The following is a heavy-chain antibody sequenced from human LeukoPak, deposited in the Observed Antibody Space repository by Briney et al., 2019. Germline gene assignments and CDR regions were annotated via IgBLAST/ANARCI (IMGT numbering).Heavy chain of an antibody. Sequence: GGSLRLSCVASGFTFGKYWMSWVRQAPGKGLEWVANIKLDGSEKNYVDSVKGRFTISRDNSKNTLYLQMNSLRAEDTAVYYCARDSADYDSSAYGLWGQGTLVTVSS. CDR1: GFTFGKYW. D-gene: IGHD3-22*01. V-gene: IGHV3-7*01. CDR2: IKLDGSEK. CDR3: ARDSADYDSSAYGL. J-gene: IGHJ4*02.